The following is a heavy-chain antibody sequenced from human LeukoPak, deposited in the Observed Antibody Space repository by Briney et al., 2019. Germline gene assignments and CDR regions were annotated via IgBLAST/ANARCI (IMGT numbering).Heavy chain of an antibody. D-gene: IGHD1-26*01. CDR3: ARTTYSGSYPDY. Sequence: ASVKVSCKASGYTITNNYMHWVRQAPGQGLEWMGVINPSGTGTSYAQKFQGRITMTRDTSISTAYMELSRLRSDDTAVYYCARTTYSGSYPDYWGQGTLVTVSS. V-gene: IGHV1-46*01. CDR1: GYTITNNY. J-gene: IGHJ4*02. CDR2: INPSGTGT.